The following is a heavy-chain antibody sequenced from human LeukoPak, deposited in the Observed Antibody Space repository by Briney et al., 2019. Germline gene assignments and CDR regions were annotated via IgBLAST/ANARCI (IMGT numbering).Heavy chain of an antibody. D-gene: IGHD7-27*01. V-gene: IGHV3-7*01. CDR3: ARSKLTLGYNWFDP. Sequence: RAGGSLRLSCAASGFSLSSCAMTWVRQAPGKGLEWVANIKQDGSEKYYVDSVKGRFTISRDNAKNSLYLQMNSLRAEDTAVYYCARSKLTLGYNWFDPWGQGTLVTVSS. CDR1: GFSLSSCA. J-gene: IGHJ5*02. CDR2: IKQDGSEK.